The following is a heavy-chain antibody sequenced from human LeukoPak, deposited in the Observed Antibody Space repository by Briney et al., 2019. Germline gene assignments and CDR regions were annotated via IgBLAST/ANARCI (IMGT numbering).Heavy chain of an antibody. CDR3: ARGRNYGVGPSFDY. Sequence: GGSLRLSCAASGFTFDDYAVHWVRQGPGKGLEWVSGISWNGGNIAYADSVKGRFTISRDSARNSLYLQMNSLRAEDTALYYCARGRNYGVGPSFDYWGQGTLVIVS. D-gene: IGHD3-3*01. CDR2: ISWNGGNI. CDR1: GFTFDDYA. V-gene: IGHV3-9*01. J-gene: IGHJ4*02.